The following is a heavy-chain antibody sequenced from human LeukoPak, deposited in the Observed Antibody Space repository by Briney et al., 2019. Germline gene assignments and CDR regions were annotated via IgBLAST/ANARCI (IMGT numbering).Heavy chain of an antibody. CDR1: GFTFSSCA. CDR2: ITDSGGDT. V-gene: IGHV3-23*01. D-gene: IGHD2-15*01. Sequence: GGSLRLSCAASGFTFSSCAMSWVRQAPGKGLDWFSAITDSGGDTYYADSLKGRFTISRDNSKNTLFLQMNSLRAEDTAVYYCARDLGFCSLTRCNDWFDPWGQGTLVTVSS. J-gene: IGHJ5*02. CDR3: ARDLGFCSLTRCNDWFDP.